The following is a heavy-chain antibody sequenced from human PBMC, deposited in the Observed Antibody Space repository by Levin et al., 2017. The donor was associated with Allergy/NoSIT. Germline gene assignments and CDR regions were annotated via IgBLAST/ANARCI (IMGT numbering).Heavy chain of an antibody. CDR1: GGSFSGYY. D-gene: IGHD6-13*01. V-gene: IGHV4-34*01. J-gene: IGHJ3*02. CDR2: INHSGST. Sequence: GSLRLSCAVYGGSFSGYYWSWIRQPPGKGLEWIGEINHSGSTNYNPSLKSRVTISVDTSKNQFSLKLSSVTAADTAVYYCARVRKQQLVFPHDAFDIWGQGTMVTVSS. CDR3: ARVRKQQLVFPHDAFDI.